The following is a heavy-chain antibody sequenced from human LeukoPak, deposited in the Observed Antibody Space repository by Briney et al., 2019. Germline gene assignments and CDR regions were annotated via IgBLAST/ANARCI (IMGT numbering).Heavy chain of an antibody. Sequence: QPGGSLRLSCAASGFPFSSYAMSWVRQAPGKGLEWVSGISTGGSSTYFADSVKGRLTISRDNSKNALYLQMNSLRAEDTAVYYCAKDQSWLANDYWGQGTLVTVSS. J-gene: IGHJ4*02. CDR2: ISTGGSST. CDR1: GFPFSSYA. D-gene: IGHD6-19*01. V-gene: IGHV3-23*01. CDR3: AKDQSWLANDY.